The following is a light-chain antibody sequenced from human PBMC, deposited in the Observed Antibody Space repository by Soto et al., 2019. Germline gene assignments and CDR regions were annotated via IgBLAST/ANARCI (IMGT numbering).Light chain of an antibody. CDR3: QSYDSSLSGSRV. CDR2: GNS. V-gene: IGLV1-40*01. J-gene: IGLJ2*01. Sequence: QSVLTQPPSVSGAPGQRVTISCTGSSSNIGAGYDVHWYQQLPGTAPKLLIYGNSNRPSGVPDRFSGSKSGNSASLAITGLQAEDEADYYGQSYDSSLSGSRVFGGGTKLTVL. CDR1: SSNIGAGYD.